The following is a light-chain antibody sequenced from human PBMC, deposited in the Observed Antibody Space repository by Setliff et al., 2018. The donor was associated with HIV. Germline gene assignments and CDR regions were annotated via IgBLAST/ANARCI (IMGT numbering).Light chain of an antibody. J-gene: IGLJ3*02. Sequence: QSVLTQPASVSGSPGQAITISCTGNNSDIGTYDLVSWYQQHPGRAPKLTIFEVKRRPSGASNRFSGSKSDNTASLTISGLQAEDEGDYYCSSYTSNNTFWVVGGGTK. V-gene: IGLV2-14*02. CDR1: NSDIGTYDL. CDR3: SSYTSNNTFWV. CDR2: EVK.